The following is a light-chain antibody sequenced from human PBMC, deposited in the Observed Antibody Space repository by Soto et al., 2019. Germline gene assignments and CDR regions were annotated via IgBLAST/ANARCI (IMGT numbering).Light chain of an antibody. J-gene: IGKJ4*01. Sequence: EIVMTQSPATLSVSPGETASLSCRASQSAGNFLAWYQQKPGQAPRLLIYYISTRATGIPARFSGSGSGTEFTLTINSLQSEDFAVYYCQQRSNWPLTFGGGTKVEIK. CDR1: QSAGNF. CDR2: YIS. CDR3: QQRSNWPLT. V-gene: IGKV3D-15*01.